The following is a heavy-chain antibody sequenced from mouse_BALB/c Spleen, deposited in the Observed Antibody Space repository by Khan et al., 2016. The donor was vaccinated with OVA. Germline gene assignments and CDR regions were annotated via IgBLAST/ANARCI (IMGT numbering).Heavy chain of an antibody. Sequence: VKLEESGPGLVAPSQSLSITCTVSGFSLTSYGVHWVRQPPGKGLEWLVVIWSDGTPTYNSTLKYRLSISKDNSQSQVFLKMNSLQTDDTALYYCARETQLITTWFDYWGQGTSVTGSS. CDR1: GFSLTSYG. V-gene: IGHV2-6*02. CDR2: IWSDGTP. CDR3: ARETQLITTWFDY. D-gene: IGHD2-4*01. J-gene: IGHJ4*01.